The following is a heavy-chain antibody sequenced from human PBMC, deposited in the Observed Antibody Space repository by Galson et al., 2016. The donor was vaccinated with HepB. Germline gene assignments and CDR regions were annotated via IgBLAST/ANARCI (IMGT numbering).Heavy chain of an antibody. CDR2: ISYDGGNK. CDR3: ARGLTGTTAPY. J-gene: IGHJ4*02. CDR1: GFTFSTYA. D-gene: IGHD1-7*01. Sequence: SLRLSCAASGFTFSTYAMHWVRQAPGKGLEWVAVISYDGGNKYYADSVKGRFTISRDNSKNTLYLQMNSLRAEDTAMYYCARGLTGTTAPYWGQGTLVTVSS. V-gene: IGHV3-30-3*01.